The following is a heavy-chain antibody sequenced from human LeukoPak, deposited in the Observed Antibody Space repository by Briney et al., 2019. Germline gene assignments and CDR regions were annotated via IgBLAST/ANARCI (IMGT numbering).Heavy chain of an antibody. Sequence: ASVKVSCKASGDSFSDYYIHWVRQAPGQGPEWMGWINLNTGGTNYAQKFDGRFSMTRDTSINTVFMELSGLRFDDTAVYYCGSVRGILSYFDLWGRGTLVTVSS. CDR1: GDSFSDYY. J-gene: IGHJ2*01. V-gene: IGHV1-2*02. CDR3: GSVRGILSYFDL. D-gene: IGHD3-16*01. CDR2: INLNTGGT.